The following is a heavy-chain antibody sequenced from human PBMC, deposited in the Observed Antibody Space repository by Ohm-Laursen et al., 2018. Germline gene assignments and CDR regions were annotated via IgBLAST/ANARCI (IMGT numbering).Heavy chain of an antibody. J-gene: IGHJ6*02. CDR3: ARDRVASEWIQLSGVMDV. CDR2: ISGSGITK. Sequence: SLRLSCTASGFTFSDYYMSWIRQAPGKGLEWVSYISGSGITKNYADSVKGRFTISRDNAKNSLYLQMNSLRAEDTAVYYCARDRVASEWIQLSGVMDVWGQGTTVTVSS. D-gene: IGHD5-18*01. CDR1: GFTFSDYY. V-gene: IGHV3-11*01.